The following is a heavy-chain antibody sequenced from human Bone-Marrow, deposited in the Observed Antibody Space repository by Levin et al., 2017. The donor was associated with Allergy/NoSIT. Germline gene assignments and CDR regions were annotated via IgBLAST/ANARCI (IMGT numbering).Heavy chain of an antibody. D-gene: IGHD3-9*01. CDR3: TADVPQFDPQVDY. V-gene: IGHV3-15*01. CDR2: IRSGGTT. CDR1: GFSFRDAW. Sequence: GESLKISCAVSGFSFRDAWMTWVRQAPGKGLEWVARIRSGGTTEYAAPVKGRFTISRDDSKNTLYLQMDSLKTEDTAVYSCTADVPQFDPQVDYWGLGALVTVSS. J-gene: IGHJ4*02.